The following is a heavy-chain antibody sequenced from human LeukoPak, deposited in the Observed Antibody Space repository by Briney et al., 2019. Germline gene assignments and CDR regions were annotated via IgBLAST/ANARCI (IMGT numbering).Heavy chain of an antibody. D-gene: IGHD4-23*01. J-gene: IGHJ4*02. CDR2: ISGSGSGT. V-gene: IGHV3-23*01. CDR3: AKGPVVTLDY. CDR1: GFTFSAYA. Sequence: GGSLRLSCAASGFTFSAYAMNWVRQVPVKGLEWVSGISGSGSGTYYADSVKGRFTISRDNSKNTLYLQMNSMRVEDTAVYYCAKGPVVTLDYWGQGTLVTVSS.